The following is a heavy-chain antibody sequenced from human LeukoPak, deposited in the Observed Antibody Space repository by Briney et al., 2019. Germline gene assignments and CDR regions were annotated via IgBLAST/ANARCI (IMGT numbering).Heavy chain of an antibody. CDR2: IYPGDSDT. Sequence: GESLKISCKGSGYSFSNLWIAWVRQLPGKGLEGLGIIYPGDSDTRYSPSFQGQVTISADKSISAGYLQSSSLKASDTAMYYCARTVVPAAGRYYFDFWGQGTLVTGSS. D-gene: IGHD2-2*01. CDR1: GYSFSNLW. V-gene: IGHV5-51*01. CDR3: ARTVVPAAGRYYFDF. J-gene: IGHJ4*02.